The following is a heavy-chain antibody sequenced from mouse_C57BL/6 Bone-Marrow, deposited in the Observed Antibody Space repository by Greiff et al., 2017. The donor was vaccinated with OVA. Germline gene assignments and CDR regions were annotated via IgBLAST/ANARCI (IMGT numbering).Heavy chain of an antibody. Sequence: QVQLQQPGAELVKPGASVKLSCKASGYTFTSYWMQWVKQRPGQGLEWIGEIDPSDSYTNYNQKFKGKATLTVDTSSSTAYMQLSSLTSEDSAVSYCARDSNYEGFAYWGQGTLVTVSA. CDR1: GYTFTSYW. CDR3: ARDSNYEGFAY. CDR2: IDPSDSYT. V-gene: IGHV1-50*01. D-gene: IGHD2-5*01. J-gene: IGHJ3*01.